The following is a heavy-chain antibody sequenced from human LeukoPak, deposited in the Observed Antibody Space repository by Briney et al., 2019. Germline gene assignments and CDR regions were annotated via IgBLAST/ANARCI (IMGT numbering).Heavy chain of an antibody. CDR3: ARRAREYSHDAFDI. J-gene: IGHJ3*02. Sequence: ASVKVSCKASGYTFTDYYMHWVRQAPGQGLEWMGWINPNSRGTDSAQKFQGRFSMTRDTSISTAYMGLSRLRSDDTAVYYCARRAREYSHDAFDIWGQGTMVTVSS. CDR2: INPNSRGT. CDR1: GYTFTDYY. D-gene: IGHD5-18*01. V-gene: IGHV1-2*02.